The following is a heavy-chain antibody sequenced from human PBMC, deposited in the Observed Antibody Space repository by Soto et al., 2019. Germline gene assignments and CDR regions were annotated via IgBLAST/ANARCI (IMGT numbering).Heavy chain of an antibody. CDR3: ARGLHYYDSSGYGDFDY. Sequence: ASETLSLTCAVYGGSFRGYYWSWIRQPPGKGLEWIGEINHSGSTNYNPSLKSRVTISVDTSKNQFSLKLSSVTAADTAVYYCARGLHYYDSSGYGDFDYWVKGTLVTVSS. CDR1: GGSFRGYY. J-gene: IGHJ4*02. V-gene: IGHV4-34*01. D-gene: IGHD3-22*01. CDR2: INHSGST.